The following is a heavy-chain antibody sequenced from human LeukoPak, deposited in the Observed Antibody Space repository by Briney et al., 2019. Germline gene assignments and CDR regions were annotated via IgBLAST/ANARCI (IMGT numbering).Heavy chain of an antibody. CDR3: ARGKYYFDSSGYDY. D-gene: IGHD3-22*01. Sequence: SETLSLTCAVYGGSFSGYYWNWIRQSPGKGLEWIGEVLHDGSTNYNPSLKSRVTISVDTSQNQFSLKLSAVTAADAAVYYCARGKYYFDSSGYDYWGQGSQVAVSS. CDR1: GGSFSGYY. CDR2: VLHDGST. V-gene: IGHV4-34*12. J-gene: IGHJ4*02.